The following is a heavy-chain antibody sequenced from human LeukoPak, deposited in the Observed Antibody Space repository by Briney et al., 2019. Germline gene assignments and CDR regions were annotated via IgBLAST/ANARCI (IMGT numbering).Heavy chain of an antibody. V-gene: IGHV4-39*01. CDR1: GGSISSSSYY. CDR3: ARQTLRLYYYYYYMDV. D-gene: IGHD4-17*01. CDR2: IYYSGST. Sequence: PSETLSLTCTVSGGSISSSSYYWGWIRQPPGKGLEWIGSIYYSGSTYYNPSLKSRVTISVGTSKNQFSLKLSSVTAADTAVYYCARQTLRLYYYYYYMDVWGKGTTVTVSS. J-gene: IGHJ6*03.